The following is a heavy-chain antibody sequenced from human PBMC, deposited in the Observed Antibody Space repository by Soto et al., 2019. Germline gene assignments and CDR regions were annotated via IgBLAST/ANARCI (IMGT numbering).Heavy chain of an antibody. Sequence: QVQLVQSGAEVKKPGASVKVSCKASGYTFTSYGISWVRQAPGQGLEWMGWISAYNGNTNYAQKLQGRGTMTTDTSTSTGYMELRSRRSDDTAVYYCARDLFTMVRGVPSEPAQDWGQGTLVTVSS. D-gene: IGHD3-10*01. CDR2: ISAYNGNT. CDR1: GYTFTSYG. CDR3: ARDLFTMVRGVPSEPAQD. J-gene: IGHJ4*02. V-gene: IGHV1-18*01.